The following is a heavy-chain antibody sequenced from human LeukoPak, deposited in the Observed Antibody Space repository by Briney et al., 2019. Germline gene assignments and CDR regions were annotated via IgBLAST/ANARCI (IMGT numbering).Heavy chain of an antibody. J-gene: IGHJ4*02. CDR1: GYSFTSYW. Sequence: GESLKISCKGSGYSFTSYWIGCVRQMPGKGLEWMGIIYPGDSDTRYSPSFQGQVTISADKSINTAYLQWSSLKASDTAMYYCARRAYYESSGYYLFDYWGQGTMVTVSS. CDR2: IYPGDSDT. V-gene: IGHV5-51*01. CDR3: ARRAYYESSGYYLFDY. D-gene: IGHD3-22*01.